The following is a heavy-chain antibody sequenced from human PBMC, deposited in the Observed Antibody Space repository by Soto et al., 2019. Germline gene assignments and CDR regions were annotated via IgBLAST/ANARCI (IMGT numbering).Heavy chain of an antibody. V-gene: IGHV4-4*02. CDR1: GGSISSSNW. J-gene: IGHJ5*02. Sequence: SETLSLTCAFSGGSISSSNWWIWVRQPPGKGLEWIGEIYHSGSTNYNTSFKSRVTISVDKSKNQFSLKLSSVTAADTAVYYCARGFRYFDWLPGNWFDPWGQGTLVTVSS. CDR3: ARGFRYFDWLPGNWFDP. CDR2: IYHSGST. D-gene: IGHD3-9*01.